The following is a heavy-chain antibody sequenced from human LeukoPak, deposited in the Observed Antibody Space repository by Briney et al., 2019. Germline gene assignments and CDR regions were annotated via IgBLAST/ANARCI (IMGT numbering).Heavy chain of an antibody. CDR1: GGSFSGYY. J-gene: IGHJ4*02. D-gene: IGHD5-12*01. CDR3: ASSFGVATILDHFDY. V-gene: IGHV4-34*01. CDR2: INHSGST. Sequence: SETLSLTCAVYGGSFSGYYWSWIRQPPGKGLEWVGEINHSGSTNYNPSLKSRVTISVDTSKNQFSLKLSSVTAADTAVYYCASSFGVATILDHFDYWGQGTLVTVSS.